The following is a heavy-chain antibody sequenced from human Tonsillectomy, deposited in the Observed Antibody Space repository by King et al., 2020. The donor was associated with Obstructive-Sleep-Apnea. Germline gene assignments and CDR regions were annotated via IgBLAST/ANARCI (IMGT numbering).Heavy chain of an antibody. CDR3: ACPSVFHDILTGYRLGMDV. CDR1: GGSISSSSYY. CDR2: IYYSGST. V-gene: IGHV4-39*01. Sequence: QLQESGPGLVKPSETLSLTCTVSGGSISSSSYYWGWIRQPPGKGLEWIGSIYYSGSTYYNPSLRSRVTISVDTSKNKFSLKLSSVTAADTAVYYCACPSVFHDILTGYRLGMDVWGQGTTVTVSS. D-gene: IGHD3-9*01. J-gene: IGHJ6*02.